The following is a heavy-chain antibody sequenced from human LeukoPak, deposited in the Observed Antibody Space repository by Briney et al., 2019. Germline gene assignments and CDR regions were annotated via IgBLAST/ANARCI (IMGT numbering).Heavy chain of an antibody. CDR3: ARGFAYYDFWSGPEPYYYYMDV. D-gene: IGHD3-3*01. J-gene: IGHJ6*03. V-gene: IGHV1-69*13. Sequence: SVKVSCKASGGTFSSYAISWVRQAPGQGLEWMGGIIPIFGIANYAQKFQGRVTITADESTSTAYMELSSLRSEDTAVYYCARGFAYYDFWSGPEPYYYYMDVWGKGTTVTVSS. CDR1: GGTFSSYA. CDR2: IIPIFGIA.